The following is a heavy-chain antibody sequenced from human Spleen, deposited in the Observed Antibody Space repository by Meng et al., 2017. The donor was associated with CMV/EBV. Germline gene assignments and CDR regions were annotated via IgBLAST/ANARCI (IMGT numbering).Heavy chain of an antibody. V-gene: IGHV3-33*01. CDR3: AGRIPLNAFDI. J-gene: IGHJ3*02. CDR2: IWYDGSNK. CDR1: GFTFSSYG. Sequence: LSLTCAASGFTFSSYGMHWVRQAPGKGLEWVAVIWYDGSNKYYADSVKGRFTISRDNSKNTLYLQMNSLRAEDTAVYYCAGRIPLNAFDIWGQGTMVTVSS. D-gene: IGHD2-15*01.